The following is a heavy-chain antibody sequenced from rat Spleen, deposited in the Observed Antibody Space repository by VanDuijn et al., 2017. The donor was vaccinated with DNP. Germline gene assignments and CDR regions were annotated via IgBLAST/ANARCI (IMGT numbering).Heavy chain of an antibody. CDR2: IFYDGSST. CDR3: ARQDWERFAY. D-gene: IGHD5-1*01. V-gene: IGHV5-7*01. Sequence: EVQLVESGGGLVQPGRSLKLSCAASGFTFSDNNMAWVRQAPKKGLEWVATIFYDGSSTYYRDSVKGRFTVSRDNSKNTQYLQMVSLRSEDTATYYCARQDWERFAYWGQGTLVTVSS. CDR1: GFTFSDNN. J-gene: IGHJ3*01.